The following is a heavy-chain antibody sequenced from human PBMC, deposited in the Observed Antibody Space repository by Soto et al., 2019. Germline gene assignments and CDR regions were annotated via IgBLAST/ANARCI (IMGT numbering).Heavy chain of an antibody. Sequence: PGGSLRLSCAASGFAFNNAWMNWVRQAPGKGLEWVGHIKSKSDGGTTDFAAPVKGRFTISRDDSEHTLYLQMNSLKIEDTAMYYCTTEIPVTGRIDLWG. D-gene: IGHD2-15*01. CDR3: TTEIPVTGRIDL. V-gene: IGHV3-15*07. CDR2: IKSKSDGGTT. J-gene: IGHJ5*02. CDR1: GFAFNNAW.